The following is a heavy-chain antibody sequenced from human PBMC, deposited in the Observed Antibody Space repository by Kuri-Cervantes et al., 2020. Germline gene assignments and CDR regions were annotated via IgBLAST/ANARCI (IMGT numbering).Heavy chain of an antibody. CDR2: INPSGGST. Sequence: ASVKVSCKASGYTFTSYYMHWVRQAPGQGLEWMGIINPSGGSTSYAQKFQGRVTMTRDTSTSTVYMELRSLRSDDTAVYYCARDASDAFDIWGQGTMVTVSS. CDR1: GYTFTSYY. J-gene: IGHJ3*02. CDR3: ARDASDAFDI. V-gene: IGHV1-46*01.